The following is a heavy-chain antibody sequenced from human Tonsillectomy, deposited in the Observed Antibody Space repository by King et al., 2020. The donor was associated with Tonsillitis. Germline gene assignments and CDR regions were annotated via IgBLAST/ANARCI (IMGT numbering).Heavy chain of an antibody. Sequence: VQLVESGAEVRKPGSSVKVSCKASGGTFSSYGISWVRQAPGQGLEWMGGIIPIFGTTNYAENFQGRVTIAADESTNTAYMELSSLRSEDTAVYYCARFLLWFGEPNAGFDPWGQGTLVTVSS. CDR3: ARFLLWFGEPNAGFDP. CDR2: IIPIFGTT. CDR1: GGTFSSYG. V-gene: IGHV1-69*01. J-gene: IGHJ5*02. D-gene: IGHD3-10*01.